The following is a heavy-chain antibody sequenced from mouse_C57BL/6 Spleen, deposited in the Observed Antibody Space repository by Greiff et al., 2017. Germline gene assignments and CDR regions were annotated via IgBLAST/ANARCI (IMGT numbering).Heavy chain of an antibody. Sequence: VQLQQSGAELVRPGASVKLSCTASGFNFKDDYMHWVKQRPEQGLEWIGWIDPENGATEYASKFQGKATITADTSSNTAYLQLSSLTSEDTAVYYCTTSGLREYYFDYWGQGTTLTVSS. CDR3: TTSGLREYYFDY. V-gene: IGHV14-4*01. J-gene: IGHJ2*01. CDR1: GFNFKDDY. D-gene: IGHD3-1*01. CDR2: IDPENGAT.